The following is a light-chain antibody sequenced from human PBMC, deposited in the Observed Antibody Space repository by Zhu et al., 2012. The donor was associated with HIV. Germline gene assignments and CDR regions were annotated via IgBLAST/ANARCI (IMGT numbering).Light chain of an antibody. Sequence: DIQMTQSPSSLSASVGDRVTITCQASQDISNYLNWYQQKLGKVPKLLIYDASNLETGVPSRFSGSGSGTTFTFTISSLQPEDIATYYCQQYDNLPRTFGQGTKVEIK. J-gene: IGKJ1*01. CDR2: DAS. V-gene: IGKV1-33*01. CDR3: QQYDNLPRT. CDR1: QDISNY.